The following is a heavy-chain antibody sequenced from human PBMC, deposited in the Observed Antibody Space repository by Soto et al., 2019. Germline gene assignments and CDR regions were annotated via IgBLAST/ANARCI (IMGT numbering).Heavy chain of an antibody. V-gene: IGHV1-69*02. CDR2: IIPVLGVT. CDR3: ARRRYCGVDCYTKFYFGMDV. J-gene: IGHJ6*02. D-gene: IGHD2-21*02. CDR1: GSTFSSYT. Sequence: QVQLVQSGAEVRKPGSSVEVSCMASGSTFSSYTVNWVRQAPGHGLEWMGRIIPVLGVTHYARRFQVRVTITADRSRKTAYMELTRLTSEDTAVYYGARRRYCGVDCYTKFYFGMDVLRQGATVCVSS.